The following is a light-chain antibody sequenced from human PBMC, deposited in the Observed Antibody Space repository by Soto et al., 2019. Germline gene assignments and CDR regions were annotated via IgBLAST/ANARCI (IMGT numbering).Light chain of an antibody. CDR1: QTISSW. J-gene: IGKJ1*01. Sequence: IQITQSPSTVSTSVGDRVTITCRASQTISSWLAWYQQKPGKAPKLLIYKASTLKSGVPSRFSGSGSGTEFTLTISSLPPDDFATYSCQHYNSYSEAFGQGTK. CDR2: KAS. CDR3: QHYNSYSEA. V-gene: IGKV1-5*03.